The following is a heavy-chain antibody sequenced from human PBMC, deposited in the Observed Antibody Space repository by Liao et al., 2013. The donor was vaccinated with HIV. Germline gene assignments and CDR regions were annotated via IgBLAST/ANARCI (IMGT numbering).Heavy chain of an antibody. D-gene: IGHD5-24*01. CDR1: GGSISSGSYY. V-gene: IGHV4-61*02. J-gene: IGHJ5*02. Sequence: QVQLQESGPGLVKPSQTLSLTCTVSGGSISSGSYYWSWIRQPAGKGLEWIGRIYTSGSTNYNPSLKSRVTMSVDTSKNQFSLKLSSVTAADTAVYYCAKMATIQGSSSGWFDPWGQGTLVTVSS. CDR2: IYTSGST. CDR3: AKMATIQGSSSGWFDP.